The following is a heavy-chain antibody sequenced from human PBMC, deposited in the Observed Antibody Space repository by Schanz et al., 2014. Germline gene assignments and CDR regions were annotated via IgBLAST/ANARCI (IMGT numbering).Heavy chain of an antibody. CDR3: ASSGAGYSSSWDFDY. D-gene: IGHD6-13*01. CDR1: GGTFSTYP. CDR2: IIPVLNIA. Sequence: QVQLVQSGAEVKKPGSSVKVSCKASGGTFSTYPINWLRQAPGQGLEWMGKIIPVLNIATYAQRSQGRVTITADKSTFTAYMDVSSLRSEDTAVYYCASSGAGYSSSWDFDYWGQGTLVTVSS. J-gene: IGHJ4*02. V-gene: IGHV1-69*02.